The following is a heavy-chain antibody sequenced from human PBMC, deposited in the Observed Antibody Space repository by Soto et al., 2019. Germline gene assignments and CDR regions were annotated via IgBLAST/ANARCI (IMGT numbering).Heavy chain of an antibody. J-gene: IGHJ6*02. V-gene: IGHV4-59*01. D-gene: IGHD6-13*01. CDR2: IYYSGST. CDR3: ASSNIAAAGFYYYGMDV. Sequence: PSETLSLTCTVSGDSISSYYWSWIRQPPGKGLEWIGYIYYSGSTNYNPSRKSRVTISVDTSKNQFSLNLSSVTAADTAVYYCASSNIAAAGFYYYGMDVWGRGTTVTVSS. CDR1: GDSISSYY.